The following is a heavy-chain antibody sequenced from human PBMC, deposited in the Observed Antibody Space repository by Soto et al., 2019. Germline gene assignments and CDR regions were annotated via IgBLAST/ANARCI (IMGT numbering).Heavy chain of an antibody. CDR1: GGTFSSYA. Sequence: QVQLVQSGAEVKKPGSSVKVSCKASGGTFSSYAISWVRQAPGQGLEWMGGIIPIFGTANYAQKFQGRVTITADKSTSTAYMELSSLRSENTAVYYCARRKWHYYDSTGYYRWGQGTLVTVSS. CDR2: IIPIFGTA. V-gene: IGHV1-69*06. CDR3: ARRKWHYYDSTGYYR. D-gene: IGHD3-22*01. J-gene: IGHJ5*02.